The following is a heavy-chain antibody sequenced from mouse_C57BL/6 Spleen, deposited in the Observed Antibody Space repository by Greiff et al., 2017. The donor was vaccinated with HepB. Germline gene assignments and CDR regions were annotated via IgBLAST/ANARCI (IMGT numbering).Heavy chain of an antibody. CDR1: GFTFSSYA. V-gene: IGHV5-9-1*02. Sequence: EVKVVESGEGLVKPGGSLKLSCAASGFTFSSYAMSWVRQTPEKRLEWVAYISSGGDYIYYADTVKGRFTISRDNARNTLYLQMSSLKSEDTAMYYCTREGPSNYDGAYWGQGTLVTVSA. J-gene: IGHJ3*01. CDR3: TREGPSNYDGAY. D-gene: IGHD2-4*01. CDR2: ISSGGDYI.